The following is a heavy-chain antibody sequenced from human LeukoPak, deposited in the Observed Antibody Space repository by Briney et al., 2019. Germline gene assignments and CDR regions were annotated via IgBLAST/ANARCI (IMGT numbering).Heavy chain of an antibody. CDR1: GFPFNAYW. V-gene: IGHV3-7*03. J-gene: IGHJ4*02. Sequence: GGSLRLSCAASGFPFNAYWMTWVRQAPGKGLEWVANIRQDGDTKYYVDSVKGRFTISRDNAMNSLYPQMNSLRAEDTAIYYCARSLPYGTTWYGRSDFWGQGTLVTVSS. CDR2: IRQDGDTK. CDR3: ARSLPYGTTWYGRSDF. D-gene: IGHD6-13*01.